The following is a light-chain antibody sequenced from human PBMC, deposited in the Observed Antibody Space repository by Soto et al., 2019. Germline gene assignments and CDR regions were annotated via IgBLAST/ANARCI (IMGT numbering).Light chain of an antibody. CDR2: DTS. J-gene: IGKJ1*01. Sequence: ETVLTQSPGTLSLSPGERATVACRASQSVGSNSLAWYQQRPGQAPSLLIYDTSKRAPGIPDRFSGSGSGTDFTLTISRLEPADFAVYYCQQYQNSPRTFGQGTKVEIK. CDR1: QSVGSNS. CDR3: QQYQNSPRT. V-gene: IGKV3-20*01.